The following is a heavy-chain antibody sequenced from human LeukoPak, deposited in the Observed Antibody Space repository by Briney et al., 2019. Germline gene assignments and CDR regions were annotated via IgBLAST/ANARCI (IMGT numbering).Heavy chain of an antibody. CDR3: AKGRIAGAPPPLDY. D-gene: IGHD6-19*01. V-gene: IGHV3-23*01. Sequence: GGSLRLSCAASGFTFSSYAMSWVRQAPGKGLEWVSAISGSGGSTYHADSVKGRFTISRDNSKNTLYLQMNSLRAEGTAVYYCAKGRIAGAPPPLDYWGQGTLVTVSS. CDR2: ISGSGGST. J-gene: IGHJ4*02. CDR1: GFTFSSYA.